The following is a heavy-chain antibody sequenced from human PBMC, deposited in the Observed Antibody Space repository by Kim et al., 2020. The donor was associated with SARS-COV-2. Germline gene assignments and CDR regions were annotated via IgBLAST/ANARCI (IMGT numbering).Heavy chain of an antibody. V-gene: IGHV3-49*04. D-gene: IGHD4-17*01. J-gene: IGHJ4*02. CDR3: TRGDLDYGDYISGDY. CDR1: GFTFGDYA. CDR2: IRSKAYGGTT. Sequence: GGSLRLSCTASGFTFGDYAMSWVRQAPGKGLEWVGFIRSKAYGGTTEYAASVKGRFTISRDDSKSIAYLQMNSLKTEDTAVYYCTRGDLDYGDYISGDYWGQGTLVTVSS.